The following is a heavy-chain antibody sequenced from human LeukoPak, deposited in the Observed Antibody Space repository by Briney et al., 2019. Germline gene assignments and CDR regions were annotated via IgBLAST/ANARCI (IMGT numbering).Heavy chain of an antibody. CDR2: ISGSGAST. CDR3: AKDVGKWESLHLFDC. CDR1: GFTFSTNA. Sequence: GGSLRLSCLTSGFTFSTNAMSWVRQAPGKGLEWISGISGSGASTYYADSVTGRFTISRDNSRNTLYLQMNSLRGDDTAVYYCAKDVGKWESLHLFDCWGQGTLVTVSS. D-gene: IGHD1-26*01. V-gene: IGHV3-23*01. J-gene: IGHJ4*02.